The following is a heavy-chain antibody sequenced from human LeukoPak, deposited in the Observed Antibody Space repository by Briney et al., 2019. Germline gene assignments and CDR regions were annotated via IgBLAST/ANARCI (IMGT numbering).Heavy chain of an antibody. J-gene: IGHJ4*02. Sequence: PSETLSLTCAVYGGSFSGYYWSWIRQPPGKGLEWIGEINHSGSTNYNPSLKSRVTISVDTSKNQFSLKLSSVTAADTAVYYCATSPAQLLPAGWYFDYWGQGTLVTVSS. D-gene: IGHD2-2*01. CDR2: INHSGST. CDR1: GGSFSGYY. V-gene: IGHV4-34*01. CDR3: ATSPAQLLPAGWYFDY.